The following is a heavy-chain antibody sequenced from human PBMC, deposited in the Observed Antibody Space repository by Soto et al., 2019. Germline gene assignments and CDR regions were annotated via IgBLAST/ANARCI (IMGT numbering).Heavy chain of an antibody. CDR1: GFTFSSYG. CDR3: ARDHGGIGYVCDS. V-gene: IGHV3-48*02. J-gene: IGHJ4*02. CDR2: ISSSSSTI. Sequence: EVQLVESGGGLVQPGGSLRLSCAASGFTFSSYGMSWVRQSAGKGLEWLSYISSSSSTIYYADSVKGRFTISRDNAKDSVYLQMNSLRDEDTALYYCARDHGGIGYVCDSWGQGTLFTVSS. D-gene: IGHD1-1*01.